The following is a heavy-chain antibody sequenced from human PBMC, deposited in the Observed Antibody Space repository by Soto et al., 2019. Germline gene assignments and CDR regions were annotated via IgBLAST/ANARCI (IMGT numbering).Heavy chain of an antibody. Sequence: EEQLVESGGGLVQPGGSLKLSCAASGFNFSGSAVQWVRQASGKGLEWVGRISTKPNSYATAYAASVKGRFTISRDDSKNTAYLQMNSLKTEDTAVYFCTRVEEFNPNSGLDVWGQGTTVTVSS. CDR3: TRVEEFNPNSGLDV. V-gene: IGHV3-73*01. J-gene: IGHJ6*02. CDR1: GFNFSGSA. CDR2: ISTKPNSYAT.